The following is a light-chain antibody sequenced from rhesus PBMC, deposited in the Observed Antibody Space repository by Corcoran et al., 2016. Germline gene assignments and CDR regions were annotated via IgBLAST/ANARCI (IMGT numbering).Light chain of an antibody. V-gene: IGKV1-36*02. CDR3: LQGYSSPYS. CDR1: QGVSDY. Sequence: DIQMTQSPSSLSASVGDRVTITCRASQGVSDYLSWYQQKPGKAPKRLIYAESRLESGVPSGFSGSGAGTDFTLTISSLRPEDFATYYCLQGYSSPYSFGQGTKVEIK. J-gene: IGKJ2*01. CDR2: AES.